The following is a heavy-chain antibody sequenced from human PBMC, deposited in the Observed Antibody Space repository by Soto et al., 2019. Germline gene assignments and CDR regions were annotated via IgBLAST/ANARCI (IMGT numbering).Heavy chain of an antibody. D-gene: IGHD2-15*01. CDR3: ARPTGSSFRGYYYYGMDV. V-gene: IGHV5-10-1*01. CDR2: IDPSDSHT. CDR1: GYSFTSYW. Sequence: GESLKISCKASGYSFTSYWISWVRQMPGKGLEWMGRIDPSDSHTNYSPSFQGHVTISADRTISTAYLQWSSLKASDTAIYYCARPTGSSFRGYYYYGMDVWGKGTTVTVSS. J-gene: IGHJ6*04.